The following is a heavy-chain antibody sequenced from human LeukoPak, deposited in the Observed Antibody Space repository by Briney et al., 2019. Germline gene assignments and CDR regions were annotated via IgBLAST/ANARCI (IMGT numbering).Heavy chain of an antibody. D-gene: IGHD6-25*01. V-gene: IGHV4-59*01. J-gene: IGHJ4*02. CDR1: GASIRTYY. CDR3: AASLTALRPSYYFDF. Sequence: SETLSLTCAVSGASIRTYYWTWVRQPPGKGLEWIGYVYYSGSTYYTPSLRRRVAMSIDTSENSFSLKLNSVTAADTAVYYCAASLTALRPSYYFDFWAQGIQVTVSS. CDR2: VYYSGST.